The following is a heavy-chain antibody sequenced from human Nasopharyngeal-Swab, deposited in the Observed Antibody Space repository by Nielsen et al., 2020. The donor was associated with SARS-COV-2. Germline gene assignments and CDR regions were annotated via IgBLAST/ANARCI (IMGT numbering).Heavy chain of an antibody. CDR3: ARGGSSGWLYYYYGMDV. Sequence: ASVKVSCKVSGYTLTELSVHWVRQAPGKGLEWMGGFDPEDGETIYAQKFQGRVTMTEDTSTDTAYMELSSLRSEDTAVYYCARGGSSGWLYYYYGMDVWGQGTTVTVSS. J-gene: IGHJ6*02. CDR2: FDPEDGET. CDR1: GYTLTELS. V-gene: IGHV1-24*01. D-gene: IGHD6-19*01.